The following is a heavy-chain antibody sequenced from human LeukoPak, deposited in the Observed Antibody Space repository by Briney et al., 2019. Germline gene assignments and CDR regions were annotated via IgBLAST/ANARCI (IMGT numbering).Heavy chain of an antibody. CDR1: GGSISSGGYY. Sequence: SETLSLTCTVSGGSISSGGYYWSWIRQHPGKGLEWIGYIYYSGSTNYNPSLKSRVTISVDTSKNQFSLKLSSVTAADTAVYYCARAVDGDGYPNWFDPWGQGTLVTVSS. CDR3: ARAVDGDGYPNWFDP. D-gene: IGHD5-24*01. J-gene: IGHJ5*02. CDR2: IYYSGST. V-gene: IGHV4-61*08.